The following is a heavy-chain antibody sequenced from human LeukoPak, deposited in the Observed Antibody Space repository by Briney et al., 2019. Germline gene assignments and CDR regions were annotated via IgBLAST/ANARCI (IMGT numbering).Heavy chain of an antibody. J-gene: IGHJ4*02. Sequence: SETLSLTCTVSGGSISSSSYYWGWIRQPPGKGLEWIGSIYYSGSTNYNPSLKSRVTISVDTSKNQFSLKLSSVTAADTAVYYCARLGSSSGWYYFDYWGQGTLVTVSS. V-gene: IGHV4-39*07. CDR1: GGSISSSSYY. CDR2: IYYSGST. D-gene: IGHD6-19*01. CDR3: ARLGSSSGWYYFDY.